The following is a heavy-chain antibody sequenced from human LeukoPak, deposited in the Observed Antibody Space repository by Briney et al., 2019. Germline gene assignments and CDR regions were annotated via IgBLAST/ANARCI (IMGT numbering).Heavy chain of an antibody. D-gene: IGHD3-10*01. J-gene: IGHJ4*02. CDR2: IIPTLDIT. Sequence: ASVKVSCKASGGTFNNYAVTWVRQAPGQGLEWMGRIIPTLDITNYAQKLQGRVTFTADKSTSTAYMELTSLRSEDTAFYYCARGINTVIRGVIESLDFWGQGTLVAVSS. CDR3: ARGINTVIRGVIESLDF. CDR1: GGTFNNYA. V-gene: IGHV1-69*04.